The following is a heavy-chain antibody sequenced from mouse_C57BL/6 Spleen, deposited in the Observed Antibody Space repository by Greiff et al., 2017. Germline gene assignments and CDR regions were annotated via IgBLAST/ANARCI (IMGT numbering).Heavy chain of an antibody. CDR1: GYTFTSYW. CDR3: ARDYGSSYRYFDY. V-gene: IGHV1-69*01. CDR2: IDPSDSYT. Sequence: QVQLQQPGAELVMPGASVKLSCKASGYTFTSYWMHWVKQRPGQGLEWIGEIDPSDSYTNYNQKFKGKSTLTVDKSSSTAYMQLSSLTSEDSAVYYCARDYGSSYRYFDYWGQGTTLTVSS. D-gene: IGHD1-1*01. J-gene: IGHJ2*01.